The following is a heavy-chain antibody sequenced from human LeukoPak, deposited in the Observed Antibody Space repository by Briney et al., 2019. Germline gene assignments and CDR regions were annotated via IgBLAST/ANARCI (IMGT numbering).Heavy chain of an antibody. V-gene: IGHV4-59*08. CDR1: GGSISSYY. D-gene: IGHD1-26*01. J-gene: IGHJ5*02. CDR3: ASVGA. Sequence: SETLSLTCTVSGGSISSYYWSWIRQPPGKGLEWIGSIYHSGSTYYNPSLKSRVTISVDTSKNQFSLKLSSVTAADTAVYYCASVGAWGQGTLVTVSS. CDR2: IYHSGST.